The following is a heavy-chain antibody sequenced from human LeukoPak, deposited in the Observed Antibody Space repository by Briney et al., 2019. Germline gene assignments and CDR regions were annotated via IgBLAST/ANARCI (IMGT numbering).Heavy chain of an antibody. CDR1: GFTFSSHS. J-gene: IGHJ3*01. D-gene: IGHD3-3*01. CDR2: IRRKNYGGTP. CDR3: ARAGYYDFWTGYYGAFDL. Sequence: GGSLRLSCAASGFTFSSHSMNWVRQAPGKGLEWVGFIRRKNYGGTPEYAASVKGRFTISRDDSKSIAYLQMNRLKTEDTAVYYCARAGYYDFWTGYYGAFDLWGQGTMVTVSS. V-gene: IGHV3-49*04.